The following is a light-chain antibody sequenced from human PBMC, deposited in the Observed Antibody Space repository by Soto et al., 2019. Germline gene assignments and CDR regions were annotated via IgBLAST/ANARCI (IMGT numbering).Light chain of an antibody. V-gene: IGLV2-14*01. CDR2: EVS. CDR1: SSDVDTYKY. CDR3: CSYAGSTTRVQ. J-gene: IGLJ2*01. Sequence: QSVLTQPASVSGSPGQSITISCTGTSSDVDTYKYVSWYQQHPGEAPKLMIYEVSYRPSGVSDRFSGSKSGNTASLTISGLQAEDEADYYCCSYAGSTTRVQFGGGTKLTVL.